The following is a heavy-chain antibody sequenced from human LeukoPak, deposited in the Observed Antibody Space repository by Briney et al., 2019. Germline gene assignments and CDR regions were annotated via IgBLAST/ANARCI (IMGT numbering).Heavy chain of an antibody. D-gene: IGHD2-8*01. CDR1: GFTFSSYW. J-gene: IGHJ6*02. CDR3: ARDGGLGYCTNGVCGPSGSYGMDV. CDR2: IKQDGSEK. V-gene: IGHV3-7*01. Sequence: GGSLRLSCAASGFTFSSYWMSWVRQAPGKGLEWVANIKQDGSEKYYVDSVKGRFTISRDNAKTSLYVQMNSLRAEDTAVYYCARDGGLGYCTNGVCGPSGSYGMDVWGQGTTVTVSS.